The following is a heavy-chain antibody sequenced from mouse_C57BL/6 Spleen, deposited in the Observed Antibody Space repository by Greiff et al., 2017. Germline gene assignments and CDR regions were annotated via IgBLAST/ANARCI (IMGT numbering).Heavy chain of an antibody. CDR3: ARAREDGRDAMDY. J-gene: IGHJ4*01. V-gene: IGHV1-69*01. D-gene: IGHD2-3*01. CDR1: GYTFTSYW. CDR2: IYPSDSYT. Sequence: VQLQQPGAELVMPGASVKLSCKASGYTFTSYWMHWVKQRPGQGLEWIGEIYPSDSYTNYNQKFKGKSTLTVDKSSSTAYMQLSSLTSEDSAVDYCARAREDGRDAMDYWGQGTSVTVAS.